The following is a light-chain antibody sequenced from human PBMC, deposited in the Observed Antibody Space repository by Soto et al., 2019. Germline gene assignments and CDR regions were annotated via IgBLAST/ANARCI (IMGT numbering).Light chain of an antibody. CDR1: QSLLHSNGYNY. CDR3: MQALQTPPT. J-gene: IGKJ1*01. CDR2: LGS. Sequence: DIVMTQSPLSLPVTPGEPASISCRSNQSLLHSNGYNYLDWYLQKPGHSPQLLIYLGSNRASGVPDRFSGSGSRTDFTLKISRVEAEDVGVYYCMQALQTPPTFGQGTKVEIK. V-gene: IGKV2-28*01.